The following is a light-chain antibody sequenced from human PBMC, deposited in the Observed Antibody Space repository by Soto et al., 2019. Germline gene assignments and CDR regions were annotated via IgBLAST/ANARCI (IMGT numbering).Light chain of an antibody. Sequence: QSVLTQSSSASASLGSSVKLTCTLSSGHSSYIIAWHQQQPGKAPRYLMKLEGSGSYNKGSGVPDRFSGSSSGADRYLTISNLQFEDEADYYCETWDSNTLVVFGGATKLTVL. J-gene: IGLJ2*01. CDR1: SGHSSYI. CDR2: LEGSGSY. CDR3: ETWDSNTLVV. V-gene: IGLV4-60*02.